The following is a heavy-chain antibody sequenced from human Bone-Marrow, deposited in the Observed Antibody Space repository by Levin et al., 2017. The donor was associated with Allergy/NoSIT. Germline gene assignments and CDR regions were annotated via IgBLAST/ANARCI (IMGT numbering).Heavy chain of an antibody. J-gene: IGHJ4*02. D-gene: IGHD3-10*01. CDR3: AREGLFMVRVFDY. CDR2: ISSRNTTM. CDR1: GFSFSSYE. Sequence: PGASVKVSCAASGFSFSSYEMNWVRQAPGKGLEWVSYISSRNTTMYYADSVKGRFTISRDNAENSLYLQMNSLRAEDTAIYYCAREGLFMVRVFDYWGRGTLVTVSS. V-gene: IGHV3-48*03.